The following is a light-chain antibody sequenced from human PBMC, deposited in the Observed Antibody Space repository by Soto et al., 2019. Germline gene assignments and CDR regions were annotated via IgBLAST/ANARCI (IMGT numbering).Light chain of an antibody. V-gene: IGKV1-5*01. J-gene: IGKJ3*01. CDR3: QHYSSYSPT. CDR2: DGS. Sequence: DMQVTQSPSTLSASVGDTVTITCRASQSISSWLAWYQQKSGKAPKLLIHDGSTLQSCVPSRFSGSGSGTDFTLTFSGLQPAHFATYYCQHYSSYSPTFGPGTTVAIK. CDR1: QSISSW.